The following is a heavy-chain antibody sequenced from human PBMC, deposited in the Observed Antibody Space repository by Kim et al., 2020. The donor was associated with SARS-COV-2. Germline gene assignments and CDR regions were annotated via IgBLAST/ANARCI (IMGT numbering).Heavy chain of an antibody. D-gene: IGHD2-8*02. CDR3: ATDTGGNSYYYYGMDV. J-gene: IGHJ6*02. CDR1: GFTFSSYG. Sequence: GGSLRLSCAASGFTFSSYGMHWVRQAPGKGLEWVAVISYDGSNKYYADSVKGRFTISRDNSKNTLYLQMNSLRAEDTAVYYCATDTGGNSYYYYGMDVWGQGTTVTVSS. V-gene: IGHV3-30*03. CDR2: ISYDGSNK.